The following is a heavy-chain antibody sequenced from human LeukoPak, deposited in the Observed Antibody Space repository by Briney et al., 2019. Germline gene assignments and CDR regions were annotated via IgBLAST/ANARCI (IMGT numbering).Heavy chain of an antibody. D-gene: IGHD3-3*01. J-gene: IGHJ6*02. CDR3: ASLSREYDFWSGYYSYYYGMDV. CDR2: IYYSGST. V-gene: IGHV4-59*08. CDR1: GGSISSYY. Sequence: SETLSLTCTVSGGSISSYYWSWIRQPPGKGLEWIGYIYYSGSTNYNPSLKSRVTISVDTSKNQFSLKLSSVTAADTAVYYCASLSREYDFWSGYYSYYYGMDVWGQGTTVTVSS.